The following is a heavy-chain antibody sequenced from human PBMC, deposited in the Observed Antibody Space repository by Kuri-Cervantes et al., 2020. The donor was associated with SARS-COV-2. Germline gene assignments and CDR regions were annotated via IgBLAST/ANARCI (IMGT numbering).Heavy chain of an antibody. D-gene: IGHD2-15*01. J-gene: IGHJ4*02. CDR2: INHSRST. CDR3: ARVGRAGYSQPDC. V-gene: IGHV4-34*01. Sequence: ESLKISCAASGFTFSDYYMSWIRQPPGKGLEWIGEINHSRSTNYNPSLKSRVTISVDTSKNQFSLKLSSVTAADTAVYYCARVGRAGYSQPDCWGRGTLVTVSS. CDR1: GFTFSDYY.